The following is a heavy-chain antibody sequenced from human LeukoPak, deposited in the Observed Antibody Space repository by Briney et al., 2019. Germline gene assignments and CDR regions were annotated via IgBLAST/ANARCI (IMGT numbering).Heavy chain of an antibody. D-gene: IGHD2-2*01. V-gene: IGHV4-34*01. CDR1: GGSFGGYY. Sequence: SETLSLTCAVYGGSFGGYYWSWIRQPPGKGLEWIGEINHSGSTNYNPSLKSRVTISVDTSKNQFSLKLSSVTAADTAVYYCTSRPAAEYYYYYYMDVWGKGTTVTISS. CDR2: INHSGST. CDR3: TSRPAAEYYYYYYMDV. J-gene: IGHJ6*03.